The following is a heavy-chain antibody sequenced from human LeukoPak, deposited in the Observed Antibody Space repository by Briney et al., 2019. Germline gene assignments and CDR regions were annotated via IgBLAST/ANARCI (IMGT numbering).Heavy chain of an antibody. J-gene: IGHJ4*02. CDR2: FDPEDGET. V-gene: IGHV1-24*01. CDR1: GYTLTELS. D-gene: IGHD3-22*01. Sequence: ASVKVSCKVSGYTLTELSMHWVRQAPGKGLEWMGGFDPEDGETIYAQKFQGRVTMTEDTSTDTAYMELSSLRSEDTAVYYCARDHQDYYDSSGYYYRGYYFDYWGQGTLVTVSS. CDR3: ARDHQDYYDSSGYYYRGYYFDY.